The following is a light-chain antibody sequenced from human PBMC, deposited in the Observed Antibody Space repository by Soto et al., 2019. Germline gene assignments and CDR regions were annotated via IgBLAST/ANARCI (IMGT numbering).Light chain of an antibody. V-gene: IGKV3-15*01. Sequence: EIVMTQSPATLSVSPGEGATLSCRASQSVNTNLAWYQQKPGQAPRLLIYGASTRATGIPARFSGSVSGTEFTLTISSLQSEDFAVYYCQQYNNWWAFGQGTKVEIK. J-gene: IGKJ1*01. CDR2: GAS. CDR1: QSVNTN. CDR3: QQYNNWWA.